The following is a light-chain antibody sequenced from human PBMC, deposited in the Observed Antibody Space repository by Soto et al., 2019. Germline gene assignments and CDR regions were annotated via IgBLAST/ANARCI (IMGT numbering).Light chain of an antibody. Sequence: EIVLTQSPGTLSLSPGERATLSCRASQSVSSNLAWYQQKAGQAPRLLIYGASARATGIPDRFSGSGSGTDFTLTISRLEPEDFAVYYCQQYGSSPQTFGQGTKVE. J-gene: IGKJ1*01. CDR3: QQYGSSPQT. CDR1: QSVSSN. V-gene: IGKV3-20*01. CDR2: GAS.